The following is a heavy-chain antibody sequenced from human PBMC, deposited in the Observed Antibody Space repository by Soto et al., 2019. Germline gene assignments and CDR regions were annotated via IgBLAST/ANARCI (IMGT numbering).Heavy chain of an antibody. CDR2: IYYSGST. CDR3: ARDSTTGSLSRYYYMDV. V-gene: IGHV4-31*03. J-gene: IGHJ6*03. CDR1: GGSISSGGYY. D-gene: IGHD4-17*01. Sequence: QVQLQESGPGLVKPSQTLSLTCTVSGGSISSGGYYWSWIRQHPGKGLEWIGYIYYSGSTYYNPSLKSRVTIPVDTSKNQFSLKLSSVTAADTAVYYCARDSTTGSLSRYYYMDVWGKGTTVTVSS.